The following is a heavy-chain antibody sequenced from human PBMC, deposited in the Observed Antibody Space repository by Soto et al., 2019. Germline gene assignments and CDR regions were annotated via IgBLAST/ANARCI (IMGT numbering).Heavy chain of an antibody. CDR3: AKDRGLLLLVGLDFDY. Sequence: GGSLRLSCAASGFTFSSYAMSWVRQAPGKGLEWVSAISGSGGSTYYADSVKGRFTISRDNSKNTLYLQMNSLRAEDTAVYYCAKDRGLLLLVGLDFDYWGQGTLVTVSS. CDR1: GFTFSSYA. V-gene: IGHV3-23*01. J-gene: IGHJ4*02. CDR2: ISGSGGST. D-gene: IGHD2-15*01.